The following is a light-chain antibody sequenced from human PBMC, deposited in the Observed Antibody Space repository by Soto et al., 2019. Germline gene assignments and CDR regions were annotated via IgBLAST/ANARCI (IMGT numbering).Light chain of an antibody. CDR1: SSDVGGYNY. V-gene: IGLV2-14*01. CDR2: DVS. J-gene: IGLJ1*01. CDR3: SSYTSSSTPLYV. Sequence: QSVLTQPASVSGSPGQSITISCTGTSSDVGGYNYVSWYQQHPGKAPKIMIYDVSNRPSGVSNRFSGSKSGKTASLTISWLQAEDEADYYCSSYTSSSTPLYVFGTGTRSPS.